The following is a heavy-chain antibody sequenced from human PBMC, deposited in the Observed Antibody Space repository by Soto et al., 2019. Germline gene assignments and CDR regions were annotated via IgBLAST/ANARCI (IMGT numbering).Heavy chain of an antibody. D-gene: IGHD1-7*01. CDR1: GGTFSSYT. CDR2: IIPILGIA. J-gene: IGHJ3*02. CDR3: ARRITGTTGAFDI. Sequence: QVQLVQSGAEVKKPGSSVKVSCKASGGTFSSYTISWVRQAPGQGLEWMGRIIPILGIANYAQKFQGRVTITADKSTSTAYMELSSLRSEDTAVYYCARRITGTTGAFDIWGQGTMVTVSS. V-gene: IGHV1-69*02.